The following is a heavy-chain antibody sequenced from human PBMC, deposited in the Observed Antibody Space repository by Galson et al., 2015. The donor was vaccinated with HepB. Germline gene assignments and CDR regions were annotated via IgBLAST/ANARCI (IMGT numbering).Heavy chain of an antibody. CDR2: IRSKAYGGTT. CDR3: TKGYCSGGSCYEYYYYYMDV. V-gene: IGHV3-49*03. CDR1: GFTFGDYA. Sequence: SLRLSCAASGFTFGDYAMSWFRQAPGKGLEWVGFIRSKAYGGTTEYAASVKGRFTISRDDSKSIAYLQMNSLKTEDTAVYYCTKGYCSGGSCYEYYYYYMDVWGKGTTVTVSS. D-gene: IGHD2-15*01. J-gene: IGHJ6*03.